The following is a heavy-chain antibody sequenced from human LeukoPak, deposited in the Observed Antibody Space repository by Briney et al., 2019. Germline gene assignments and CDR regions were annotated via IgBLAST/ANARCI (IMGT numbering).Heavy chain of an antibody. CDR1: GYSISSGYY. CDR2: IYHSGST. Sequence: RPSETLSLTCAVSGYSISSGYYWGWIRQPPGKGLEWIGSIYHSGSTYYNPSLKSRVTISVDTSKNQFSLKLSSVTAADTAVYYCARGGYVLRFLEWLYSTFDPWGQGTLVTVSS. CDR3: ARGGYVLRFLEWLYSTFDP. V-gene: IGHV4-38-2*01. D-gene: IGHD3-3*01. J-gene: IGHJ5*02.